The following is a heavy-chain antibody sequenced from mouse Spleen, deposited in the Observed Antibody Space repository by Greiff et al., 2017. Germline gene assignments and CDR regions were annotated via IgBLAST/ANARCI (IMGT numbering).Heavy chain of an antibody. Sequence: QVQLQQPGAELVKPGASVKMSCKASGYTFTSYWITWVKQRPGQGLEWIGDIYPGSGSTNYNEKFKSKATLTVDTSSSTAYMQLSSLTSEDSAVYYCARWALYYGSSLGYFDYWGQGTTLTVSS. CDR1: GYTFTSYW. D-gene: IGHD1-1*01. CDR2: IYPGSGST. J-gene: IGHJ2*01. V-gene: IGHV1-55*01. CDR3: ARWALYYGSSLGYFDY.